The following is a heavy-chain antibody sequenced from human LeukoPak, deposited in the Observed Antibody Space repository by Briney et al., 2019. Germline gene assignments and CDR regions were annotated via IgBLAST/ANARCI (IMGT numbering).Heavy chain of an antibody. CDR3: ARGTGVSHHYYYYYMDV. CDR2: INPNSGGT. V-gene: IGHV1-2*02. D-gene: IGHD3-10*01. Sequence: ASVKVSCKASGYTFTGYYMHWVRQAPGQGLEWMGWINPNSGGTNYAQKFQGRVTITADESTSTAYMELSSLRSEDTAVYYCARGTGVSHHYYYYYMDVWGKGTTVTVSS. CDR1: GYTFTGYY. J-gene: IGHJ6*03.